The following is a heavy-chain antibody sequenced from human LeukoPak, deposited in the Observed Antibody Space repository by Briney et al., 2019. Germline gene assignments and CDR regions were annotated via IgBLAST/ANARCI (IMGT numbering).Heavy chain of an antibody. CDR2: IFYSGNT. V-gene: IGHV4-39*02. CDR1: GGSISSSSYY. CDR3: ARRSSGGGLFDY. J-gene: IGHJ4*02. D-gene: IGHD6-19*01. Sequence: SETLSLTCTVSGGSISSSSYYWGWIRQPPGKGLEWIGSIFYSGNTYYNASLKSRVTISVDTSKNHFSLKMSSVTSADTAVYYCARRSSGGGLFDYWGQGTLVTVSS.